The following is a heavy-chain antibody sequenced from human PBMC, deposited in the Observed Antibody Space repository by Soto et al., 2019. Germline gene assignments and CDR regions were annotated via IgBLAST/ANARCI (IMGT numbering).Heavy chain of an antibody. V-gene: IGHV3-23*01. CDR2: ITGSGDGT. D-gene: IGHD3-16*01. Sequence: VHLLESGGGVVQTGGSLRLSCLTSGFTFSSYAMTWVRQAPGKGLDWVSAITGSGDGTFYADSVKGRFTISRDNSKNTLFLQMNSLTVEDTALYFCATSIGALNENRGQGTLVTVSS. J-gene: IGHJ4*02. CDR1: GFTFSSYA. CDR3: ATSIGALNEN.